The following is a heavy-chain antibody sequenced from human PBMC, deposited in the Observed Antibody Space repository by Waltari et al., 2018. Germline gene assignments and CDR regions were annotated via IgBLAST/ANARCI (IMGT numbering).Heavy chain of an antibody. Sequence: QLQLQESGPGLVKPSETLSLTCTVSGGSISSSSYYWGWIRQPPGKGLEWIGSIYYSGSTYYNPSLKSRVTISVDTSKNQFSLKLSSVTAADTAVYYWAIIVVVPTGYYFDYWGQGTLVTVSS. CDR1: GGSISSSSYY. CDR3: AIIVVVPTGYYFDY. J-gene: IGHJ4*02. CDR2: IYYSGST. D-gene: IGHD2-2*01. V-gene: IGHV4-39*01.